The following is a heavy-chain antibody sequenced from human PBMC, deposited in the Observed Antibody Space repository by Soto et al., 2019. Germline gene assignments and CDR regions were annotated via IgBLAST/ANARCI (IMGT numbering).Heavy chain of an antibody. Sequence: QVQLVQSGAEVKKPGASVKVSCKASGYTFTSYGISWVRQAPGQGLEWMGWIIAYNGNTNYAQKLQGRVTMTTDTSTSTTYMELRSLLSDDTAVSYCARESVLRYFDWNYDYWGQGTLVTVSS. J-gene: IGHJ4*02. CDR3: ARESVLRYFDWNYDY. D-gene: IGHD3-9*01. CDR1: GYTFTSYG. CDR2: IIAYNGNT. V-gene: IGHV1-18*04.